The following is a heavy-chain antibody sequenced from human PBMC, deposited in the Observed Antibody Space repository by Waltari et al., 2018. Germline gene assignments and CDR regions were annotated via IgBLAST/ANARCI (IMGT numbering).Heavy chain of an antibody. CDR1: DYSISSGYH. V-gene: IGHV4-38-2*01. Sequence: QVQLQESGPGLVKPSESLSLTCAVSDYSISSGYHWGWIRQSPGKGLEYLGSFSGTGGTTYYNPSLKSRVTLSRDTSKNQFSLKLTSVTAADTAVYYCSRHLRTLQLFFDSWGQGVAVTVSS. J-gene: IGHJ4*02. CDR3: SRHLRTLQLFFDS. CDR2: FSGTGGTT. D-gene: IGHD3-10*01.